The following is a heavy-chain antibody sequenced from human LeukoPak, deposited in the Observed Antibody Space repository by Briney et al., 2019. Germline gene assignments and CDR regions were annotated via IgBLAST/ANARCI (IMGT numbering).Heavy chain of an antibody. J-gene: IGHJ5*02. V-gene: IGHV3-23*01. Sequence: PGGSLRLSCAASGFTFSSYAMSWVRQAPGKGLEWVSAISGSGGSTYYADSVKGRFTISRDNSKNTLYLQMNSLRAEDTAVYYCARARRFLEWLPVNWFDPWGQGTLVTVSS. CDR2: ISGSGGST. D-gene: IGHD3-3*01. CDR3: ARARRFLEWLPVNWFDP. CDR1: GFTFSSYA.